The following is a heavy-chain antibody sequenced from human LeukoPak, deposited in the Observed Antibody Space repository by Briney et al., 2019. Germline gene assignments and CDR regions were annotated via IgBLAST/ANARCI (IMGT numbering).Heavy chain of an antibody. J-gene: IGHJ6*02. Sequence: GASVKVSCKASGYTFTSYDINWVRQATGQGLEWMGWMNPNSGNTGYAQKFQGRVTMTRNTSISTAYMELSSLRSEDTAVYYCARGRGYSSSWYDPFYYYCYGMDVWGQGTTVTVSS. CDR1: GYTFTSYD. V-gene: IGHV1-8*01. CDR3: ARGRGYSSSWYDPFYYYCYGMDV. CDR2: MNPNSGNT. D-gene: IGHD6-13*01.